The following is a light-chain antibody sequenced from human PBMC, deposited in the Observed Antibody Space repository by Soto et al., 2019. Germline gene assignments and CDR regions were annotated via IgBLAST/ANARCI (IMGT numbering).Light chain of an antibody. CDR1: SSDIGDYNY. J-gene: IGLJ1*01. CDR3: ISDEGNNNYV. CDR2: EVT. V-gene: IGLV2-8*01. Sequence: QSALTQPPSASGSPGQSVTFSCTGTSSDIGDYNYVSWYQQHPGKAPKLMIYEVTKRPSGVPDRFSGSKSGNTASLTVSGLQADDEADYYCISDEGNNNYVFGTATKVTVL.